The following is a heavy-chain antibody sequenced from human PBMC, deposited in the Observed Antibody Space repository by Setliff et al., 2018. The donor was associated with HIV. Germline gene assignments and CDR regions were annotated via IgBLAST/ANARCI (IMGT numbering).Heavy chain of an antibody. CDR1: GFTFGSYD. CDR3: ARGPSWFGEEFDVFDF. D-gene: IGHD3-10*01. J-gene: IGHJ3*01. Sequence: GGSLRLSCAASGFTFGSYDMYWVSQPPGKGLEWVSGINSDGDIYYPGSVKGRFTISREDGRNFLYLQMNSLRAEDTAVYYCARGPSWFGEEFDVFDFWGQGTLVTVSS. CDR2: INSDGDI. V-gene: IGHV3-13*01.